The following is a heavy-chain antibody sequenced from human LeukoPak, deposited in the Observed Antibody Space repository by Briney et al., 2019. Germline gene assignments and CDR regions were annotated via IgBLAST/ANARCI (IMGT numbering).Heavy chain of an antibody. CDR1: GFTFSSYS. CDR3: ARVFRGGSSSWFDKYYFDY. CDR2: ISSSSSYI. D-gene: IGHD6-6*01. V-gene: IGHV3-21*01. J-gene: IGHJ4*02. Sequence: PGGSLRLSCAASGFTFSSYSMNWVRQAPGKGLEWVSSISSSSSYIYYADSVKGRFTISRDNAKNSLYLQMNSLRAEDTAVYYCARVFRGGSSSWFDKYYFDYWGQGTLVTVSS.